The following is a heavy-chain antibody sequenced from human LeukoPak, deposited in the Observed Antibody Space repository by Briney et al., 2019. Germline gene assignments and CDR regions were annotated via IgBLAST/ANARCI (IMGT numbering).Heavy chain of an antibody. CDR3: TYYYGSGSPLPYYFDY. Sequence: GGSLRLSCAASGFTFSNAWVSWVRQAPGKGLEWVGRIKSKTDGGTTDYAAPVKGRFTISRDDSKNTLYLQMNSLKTEDTAVYYCTYYYGSGSPLPYYFDYWGQGTLVTVSS. D-gene: IGHD3-10*01. CDR1: GFTFSNAW. CDR2: IKSKTDGGTT. V-gene: IGHV3-15*01. J-gene: IGHJ4*02.